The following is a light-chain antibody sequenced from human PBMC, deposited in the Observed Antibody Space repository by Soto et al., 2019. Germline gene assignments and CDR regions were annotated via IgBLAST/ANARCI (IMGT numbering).Light chain of an antibody. CDR1: QSVSNN. CDR3: QQYNEWPLT. Sequence: EIVMTQSPATLSVSPGERATLSCRASQSVSNNLAWYQQKPGQAPRLLIYHASTGATGIPARFSGSGSGTELTLPISSVQSEDFAGYYCQQYNEWPLTFGGGTKVEIK. CDR2: HAS. V-gene: IGKV3-15*01. J-gene: IGKJ4*01.